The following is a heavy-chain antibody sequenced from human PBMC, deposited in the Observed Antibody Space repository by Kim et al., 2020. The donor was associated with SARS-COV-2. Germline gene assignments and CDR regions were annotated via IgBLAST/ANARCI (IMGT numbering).Heavy chain of an antibody. J-gene: IGHJ4*02. CDR2: IYYSGNT. CDR3: ARGTYVYVWGSYRFVY. Sequence: SETLSLTCTVSGGSISGYHWSWIRQSPGRGLEWIGYIYYSGNTNYSPSLKSRVTIAIDTSTNQFSLKLRSVTAAVTAVYYCARGTYVYVWGSYRFVYWGQGTLVTVLS. D-gene: IGHD3-16*02. V-gene: IGHV4-59*01. CDR1: GGSISGYH.